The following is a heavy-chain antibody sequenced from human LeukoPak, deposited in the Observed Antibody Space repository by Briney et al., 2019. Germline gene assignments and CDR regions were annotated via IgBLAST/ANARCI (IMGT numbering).Heavy chain of an antibody. CDR2: INPSGGST. D-gene: IGHD3-3*01. Sequence: ASVKVSCKASGYTFTGYYMHWVRQAPGQGLEWMGIINPSGGSTSYAQKFQGRVTMTRDTSTSTVYMELSSLRSEDTAVYYCARGSGSGFTIFGVVIKAFDYWGQGTLVTVSS. CDR3: ARGSGSGFTIFGVVIKAFDY. J-gene: IGHJ4*02. V-gene: IGHV1-46*01. CDR1: GYTFTGYY.